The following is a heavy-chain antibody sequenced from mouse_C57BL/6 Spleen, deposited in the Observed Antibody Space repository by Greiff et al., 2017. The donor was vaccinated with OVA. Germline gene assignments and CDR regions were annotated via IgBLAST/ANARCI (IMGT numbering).Heavy chain of an antibody. CDR1: GFTFSSYT. V-gene: IGHV5-9*01. CDR3: ARQEDGYYRAMDY. D-gene: IGHD2-3*01. CDR2: ISGGGGNT. Sequence: EVHLVESGGGLVKPGGSLKLSCAASGFTFSSYTMSWVRQTPEKRLEWVATISGGGGNTYYPDSVKGRFTISRDNAKNTLYLQMSSLRSEDTALYYCARQEDGYYRAMDYWGQGTSVTVSS. J-gene: IGHJ4*01.